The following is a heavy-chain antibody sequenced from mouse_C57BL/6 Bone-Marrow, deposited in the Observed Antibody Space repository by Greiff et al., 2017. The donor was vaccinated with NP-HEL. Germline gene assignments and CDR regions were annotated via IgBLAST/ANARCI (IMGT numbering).Heavy chain of an antibody. CDR1: GYTFTGYW. CDR2: ILPGSGST. V-gene: IGHV1-9*01. D-gene: IGHD1-1*01. Sequence: VQLQESGAELMKPGASVKLSCKATGYTFTGYWIEWVKQRPGHGLEWIGEILPGSGSTNYNEKFKGKTTLTADTSSNTAYMQISSLTTEDSAIYYCARSITTVVARYWYFDVWGTGTTVTVSS. CDR3: ARSITTVVARYWYFDV. J-gene: IGHJ1*03.